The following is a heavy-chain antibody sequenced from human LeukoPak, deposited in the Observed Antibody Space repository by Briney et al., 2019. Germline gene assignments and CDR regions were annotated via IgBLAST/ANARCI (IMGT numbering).Heavy chain of an antibody. V-gene: IGHV1-2*02. D-gene: IGHD2-2*01. CDR2: INPNSGGT. Sequence: VASVKVSCKASGYTFTGYYMHWVRQAPGQGLEWMGWINPNSGGTNYAQKFQDRVTMTRDTSISTAYMELSRLRSDDTAVYYCARDDCSSTSCYYLRYYFDYWGQGTLVTVSS. CDR3: ARDDCSSTSCYYLRYYFDY. CDR1: GYTFTGYY. J-gene: IGHJ4*02.